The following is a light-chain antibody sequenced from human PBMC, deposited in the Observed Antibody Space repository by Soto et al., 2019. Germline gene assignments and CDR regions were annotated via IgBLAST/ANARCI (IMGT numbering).Light chain of an antibody. CDR3: SSYRRGSTRVV. V-gene: IGLV2-14*03. Sequence: QSVLSQPASVSGSPGQSITISCTGTSSDVGGYNYVSWYQQHPGKAPKVMIYDVHKRPSGISNRFSGSKSGSTASLTISGLQVEDEADYYCSSYRRGSTRVVFGGGTQLTVL. CDR2: DVH. CDR1: SSDVGGYNY. J-gene: IGLJ2*01.